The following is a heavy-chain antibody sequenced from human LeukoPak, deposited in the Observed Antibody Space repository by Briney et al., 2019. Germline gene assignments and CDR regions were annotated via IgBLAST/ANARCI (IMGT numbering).Heavy chain of an antibody. CDR1: GYTFTSYG. V-gene: IGHV1-18*01. CDR2: ISAYNGNT. J-gene: IGHJ6*02. Sequence: ASVKVSCKASGYTFTSYGIRWVRQAPGQGLEWMGWISAYNGNTNYAQKLQGRVTMTTDTSTSTAYMELRSLRSDDTAVYYCAREGRAAARSVGYYYYGMDVWGQGTTVTVSS. D-gene: IGHD6-13*01. CDR3: AREGRAAARSVGYYYYGMDV.